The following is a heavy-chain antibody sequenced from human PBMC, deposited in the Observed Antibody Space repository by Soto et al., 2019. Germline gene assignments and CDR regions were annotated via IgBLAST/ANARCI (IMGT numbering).Heavy chain of an antibody. Sequence: EVQLVESGGNLVQPGGSLRLSCAASGFTFNTYWMHWVRQPPGKGLEWVSRINSDESTTTYADSVKGRFTISRDNAKNTLYLHMNSLRADDTAVYYCARGANRGYYSLSLDHWGQGTPVTVSP. CDR2: INSDESTT. CDR3: ARGANRGYYSLSLDH. D-gene: IGHD3-22*01. V-gene: IGHV3-74*03. CDR1: GFTFNTYW. J-gene: IGHJ4*02.